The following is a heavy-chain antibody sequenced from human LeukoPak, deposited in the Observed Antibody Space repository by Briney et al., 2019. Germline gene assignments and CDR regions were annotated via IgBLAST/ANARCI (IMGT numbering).Heavy chain of an antibody. CDR2: IYHSGST. J-gene: IGHJ3*02. CDR3: ASLPSTSSMLDAFDI. Sequence: SGTLSLTCAVSGGSISSSNWWSWVRQPPGKGLEGIGEIYHSGSTNYNPSLKSRVTISVDKSKNQFSLKLSSVTAADTAVYYCASLPSTSSMLDAFDIWGQGTMVTVSS. V-gene: IGHV4-4*02. CDR1: GGSISSSNW. D-gene: IGHD2-8*01.